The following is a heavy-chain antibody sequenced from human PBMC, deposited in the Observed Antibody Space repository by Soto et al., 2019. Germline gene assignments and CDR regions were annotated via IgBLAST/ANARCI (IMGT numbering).Heavy chain of an antibody. CDR3: ATVAHYGSGSYYTTTYYYYYGMDV. D-gene: IGHD3-10*01. V-gene: IGHV1-24*01. CDR2: FDPEDGET. J-gene: IGHJ6*02. CDR1: GSNLPELS. Sequence: GASVPVSGTVSGSNLPELSMHWVRQAPGKGLEWMGGFDPEDGETIYAQKFQGRVTMTEDTSTDTAYMELSSLRSEDTAVYYCATVAHYGSGSYYTTTYYYYYGMDVWGQGTTVTVSS.